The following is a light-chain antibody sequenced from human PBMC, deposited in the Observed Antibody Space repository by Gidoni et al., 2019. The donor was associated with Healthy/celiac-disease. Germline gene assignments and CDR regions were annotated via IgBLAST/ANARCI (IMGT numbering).Light chain of an antibody. Sequence: QSVLYSSNNKNYLAWYQQKPGQPPKLLIYWASTRESGVPDRCSGSGSGTDFTLTISSLQAEDVAVYYCQQYYSTPLTFGGGTKVEIK. CDR3: QQYYSTPLT. V-gene: IGKV4-1*01. CDR1: QSVLYSSNNKNY. J-gene: IGKJ4*01. CDR2: WAS.